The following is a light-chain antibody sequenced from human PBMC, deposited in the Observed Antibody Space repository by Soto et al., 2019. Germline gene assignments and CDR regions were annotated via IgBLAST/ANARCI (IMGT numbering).Light chain of an antibody. CDR2: QDS. CDR3: QSYDNSVRAWV. J-gene: IGLJ3*02. V-gene: IGLV1-40*01. CDR1: SSNIGSTFD. Sequence: QSVLTQPPSVSGAPGQRVTISCTGRSSNIGSTFDVHWYQHLPGTAPKLLIYQDSNRPSGVPDRFSGSKSGTSASLAITGLQAEDEADYYCQSYDNSVRAWVFGGGTKLTVL.